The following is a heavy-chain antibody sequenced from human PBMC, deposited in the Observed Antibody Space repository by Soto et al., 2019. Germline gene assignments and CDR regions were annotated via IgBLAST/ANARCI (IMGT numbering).Heavy chain of an antibody. J-gene: IGHJ6*02. V-gene: IGHV4-34*01. CDR1: GGSFSGYY. D-gene: IGHD2-15*01. Sequence: TLSLTCAVYGGSFSGYYWSWIRQPPGKGLEWIGEINHSGSTNYSPSLKSRVTISVDTSKNQFSLKLSSVTAADTAVYYCARGRRGGNPYYYYGMDVWGQGTTVTVSS. CDR3: ARGRRGGNPYYYYGMDV. CDR2: INHSGST.